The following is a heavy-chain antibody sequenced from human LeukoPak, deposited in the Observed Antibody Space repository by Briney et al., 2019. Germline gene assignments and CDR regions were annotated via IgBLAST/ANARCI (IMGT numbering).Heavy chain of an antibody. D-gene: IGHD6-13*01. V-gene: IGHV4-34*01. Sequence: SETLSLTCAVYGGSFSGYYWSWIRQPPGKGLEWIGEINHSGSTNYNPSLKSRVTISVDTSKNQFSLKLSSVTAADTAVYYCARGKAAGIPYYFDYWGQGTLVTVSS. CDR3: ARGKAAGIPYYFDY. CDR1: GGSFSGYY. CDR2: INHSGST. J-gene: IGHJ4*02.